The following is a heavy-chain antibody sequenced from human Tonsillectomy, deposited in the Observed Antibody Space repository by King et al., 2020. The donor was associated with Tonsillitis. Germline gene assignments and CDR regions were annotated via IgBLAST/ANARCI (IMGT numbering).Heavy chain of an antibody. CDR1: GFTVTNAW. Sequence: QLVQSGGGLVKPGGSLRLFCAASGFTVTNAWMSWVRQAPGKGLEWVGRIKDNAEDGTTDYAAPVRGRFTISRDDSKNTLYLQLNSLNTEDTAVYYCTTGTFSKSDHWGQGTLVTVSS. CDR2: IKDNAEDGTT. CDR3: TTGTFSKSDH. J-gene: IGHJ4*02. D-gene: IGHD4-11*01. V-gene: IGHV3-15*05.